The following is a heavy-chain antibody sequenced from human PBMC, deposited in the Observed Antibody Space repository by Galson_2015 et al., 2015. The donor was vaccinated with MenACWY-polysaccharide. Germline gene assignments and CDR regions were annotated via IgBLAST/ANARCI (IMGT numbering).Heavy chain of an antibody. CDR1: GYSFPSYW. J-gene: IGHJ4*02. Sequence: QSGAEVKRPGESLTISCKGSGYSFPSYWIGWVRQMPGKGLEWMGIIYPGDSDTRYSPSFQGQVTISADKSISTAYLQWSSLKASDTAMYYCARRSPGIVGATLFDYWGQGTLVTVSS. D-gene: IGHD1-26*01. V-gene: IGHV5-51*01. CDR2: IYPGDSDT. CDR3: ARRSPGIVGATLFDY.